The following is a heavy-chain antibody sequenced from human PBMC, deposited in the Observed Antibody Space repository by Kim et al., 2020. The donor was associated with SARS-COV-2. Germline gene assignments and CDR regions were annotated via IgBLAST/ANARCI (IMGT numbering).Heavy chain of an antibody. Sequence: ASVKVSCKASGYTFTSYYMHWVRQAPGQGLEWMGIINPSGGSTSYAQKFQGRVTMTRDTSTSTVYMELSSLRSEDTAVYYCARGGYCSGGSCYGEHYYYYGMDVWGQGTTVTVSS. CDR1: GYTFTSYY. D-gene: IGHD2-15*01. V-gene: IGHV1-46*01. J-gene: IGHJ6*02. CDR3: ARGGYCSGGSCYGEHYYYYGMDV. CDR2: INPSGGST.